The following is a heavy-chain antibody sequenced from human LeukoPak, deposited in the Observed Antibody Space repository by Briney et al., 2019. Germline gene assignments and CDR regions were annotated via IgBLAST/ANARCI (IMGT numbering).Heavy chain of an antibody. CDR3: ARGSNIVVVPAAIYYYYGMDV. CDR2: ISAYNGNT. D-gene: IGHD2-2*01. CDR1: GYTFTSYG. V-gene: IGHV1-18*01. Sequence: ASVKVSCKASGYTFTSYGISWVRQAPGQGLEWMGWISAYNGNTNYAQKLQGRVTMTTDTSTSTAYMELRSLRSDDTAVYYCARGSNIVVVPAAIYYYYGMDVWGQGTTVTVSS. J-gene: IGHJ6*02.